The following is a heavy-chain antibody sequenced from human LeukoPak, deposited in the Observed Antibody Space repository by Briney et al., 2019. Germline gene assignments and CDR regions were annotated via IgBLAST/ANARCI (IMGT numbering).Heavy chain of an antibody. V-gene: IGHV3-9*01. CDR3: AKEEDSSGFDY. Sequence: WIRQPPGKGLEWVSGISWNSGSIGYADSVKGRFTISRDNAKTSLYLQMNSLRAEDTALYYCAKEEDSSGFDYWGQGTLVTVSS. D-gene: IGHD2-21*01. J-gene: IGHJ4*02. CDR2: ISWNSGSI.